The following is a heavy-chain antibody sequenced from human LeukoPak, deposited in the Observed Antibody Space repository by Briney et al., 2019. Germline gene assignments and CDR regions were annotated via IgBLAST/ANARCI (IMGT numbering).Heavy chain of an antibody. CDR2: IKKDRSGK. CDR1: GFTFSAYW. J-gene: IGHJ4*02. CDR3: ARDPSRGYNYGYGDY. V-gene: IGHV3-7*01. D-gene: IGHD5-18*01. Sequence: GGSLRLSCAASGFTFSAYWMSWVRQAPGKGLEWVAHIKKDRSGKYYVDSVKGRFTIARDNAENSLYLQMNSLRAEDTAVYYCARDPSRGYNYGYGDYWGQGTLVIVSS.